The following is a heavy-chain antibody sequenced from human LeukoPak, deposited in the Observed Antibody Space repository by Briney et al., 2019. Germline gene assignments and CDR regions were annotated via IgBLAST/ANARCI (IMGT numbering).Heavy chain of an antibody. CDR3: ARDPSTRVNYYDSSGTIDY. CDR2: INTNTGNP. D-gene: IGHD3-22*01. V-gene: IGHV7-4-1*02. CDR1: GYTFTGYA. Sequence: ASVKVTCKASGYTFTGYAMNWGRQAPAQGLGWGGWINTNTGNPTYAQGFTGRFVFSLDTSVSTAYLQISSLKAEDTAVYYCARDPSTRVNYYDSSGTIDYWGQGTLVTVSS. J-gene: IGHJ4*02.